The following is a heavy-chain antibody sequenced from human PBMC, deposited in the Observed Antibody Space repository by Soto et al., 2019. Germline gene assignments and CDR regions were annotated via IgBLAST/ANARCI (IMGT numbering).Heavy chain of an antibody. Sequence: PSETLSFTCAGYGGSFSGYYWSWIRQPPGKGLEWIGEINHSGSTNYNPSLKSRVTISVDTSKNQFSLKLSSVTAADTAVYYCANIYCSGGSCWFDYWGQGTLVTVSS. CDR3: ANIYCSGGSCWFDY. CDR1: GGSFSGYY. V-gene: IGHV4-34*01. D-gene: IGHD2-15*01. CDR2: INHSGST. J-gene: IGHJ4*02.